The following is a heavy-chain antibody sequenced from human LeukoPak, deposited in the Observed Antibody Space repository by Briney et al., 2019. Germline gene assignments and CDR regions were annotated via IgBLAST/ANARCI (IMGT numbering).Heavy chain of an antibody. CDR1: GFTFSSYA. CDR3: AKALGANYFDS. Sequence: GGSLRLSCAASGFTFSSYAMNWVRQAPGKGLEWVSTISGGGGSTYYAASMQGRLTISRDNSKSTLYLQMSSLRADDTAVYYCAKALGANYFDSWGQGTLVTVSS. V-gene: IGHV3-23*01. J-gene: IGHJ4*02. CDR2: ISGGGGST. D-gene: IGHD3-10*01.